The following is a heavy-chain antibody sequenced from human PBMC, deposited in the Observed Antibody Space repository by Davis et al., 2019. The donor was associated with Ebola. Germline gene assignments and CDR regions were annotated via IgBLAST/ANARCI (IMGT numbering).Heavy chain of an antibody. CDR1: GFTFDDYA. J-gene: IGHJ4*02. CDR2: ISWNSGTI. V-gene: IGHV3-9*01. CDR3: VKDYSGWYEFFFGH. Sequence: SLKISCAASGFTFDDYAMHWVRQAPGKGLEWVSGISWNSGTIAYADSVKGRFTISRDNAKNSLYLQMNSLSTEDTALYYCVKDYSGWYEFFFGHWGQGTLGNVSS. D-gene: IGHD6-19*01.